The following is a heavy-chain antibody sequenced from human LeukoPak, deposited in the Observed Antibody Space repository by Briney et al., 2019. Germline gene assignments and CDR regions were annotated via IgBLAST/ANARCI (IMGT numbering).Heavy chain of an antibody. CDR1: GFPFKNYW. CDR2: IKQDGGET. J-gene: IGHJ4*02. CDR3: ARDRWSLTSAVFMDY. Sequence: GGSLRLSCEASGFPFKNYWMSWVRQAPGKGLEWVANIKQDGGETNYVDSVEGRFTISRDNAQNSLFLQMDSLRAEDTAVYFCARDRWSLTSAVFMDYWGQGALVTVSS. V-gene: IGHV3-7*05. D-gene: IGHD2-2*01.